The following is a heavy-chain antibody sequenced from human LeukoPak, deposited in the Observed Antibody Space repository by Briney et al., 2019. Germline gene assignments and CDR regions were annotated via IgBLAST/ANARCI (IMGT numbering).Heavy chain of an antibody. D-gene: IGHD5-18*01. CDR2: IYYSGTT. CDR3: ARVSGDTAQDAFDF. J-gene: IGHJ3*01. Sequence: KSSETLSLTCTVSGGSFSSYCWTWIRQPPGKGLEWIGYIYYSGTTVYNPSLTSRVTISIDTSKNQVSLKLSSVTAADTAVYYCARVSGDTAQDAFDFWGQRTMVTVSS. CDR1: GGSFSSYC. V-gene: IGHV4-59*01.